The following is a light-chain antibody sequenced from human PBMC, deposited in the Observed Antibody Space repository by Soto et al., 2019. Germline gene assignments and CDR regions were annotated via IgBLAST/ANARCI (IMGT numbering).Light chain of an antibody. J-gene: IGKJ4*01. Sequence: DIQMTQSPSSLSASVGDRVTITCQASQDIKNYLNWYQQKSGKAPKLLIYDASDLETGDPSRFSGSGSGTDFTFTINSLQPEDIATYYCQQYDNLPLTFGGGTKVDIK. V-gene: IGKV1-33*01. CDR2: DAS. CDR3: QQYDNLPLT. CDR1: QDIKNY.